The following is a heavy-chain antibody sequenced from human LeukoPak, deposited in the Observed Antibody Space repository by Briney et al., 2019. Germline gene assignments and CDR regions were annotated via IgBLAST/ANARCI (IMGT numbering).Heavy chain of an antibody. CDR1: GCSISYGRYY. Sequence: SLTLSFTSTGYGCSISYGRYYRRSIGQPAGKILEWIRRIYTSGSTNYDPSLKSRVTISVDTSKNQFSLKLSSVTAADTAVYYCARVTGYMIEDDFDYWGQGTLVTVSS. D-gene: IGHD3-22*01. CDR2: IYTSGST. V-gene: IGHV4-61*02. J-gene: IGHJ4*02. CDR3: ARVTGYMIEDDFDY.